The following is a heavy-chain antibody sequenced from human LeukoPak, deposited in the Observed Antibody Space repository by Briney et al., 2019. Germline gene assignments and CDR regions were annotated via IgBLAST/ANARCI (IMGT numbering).Heavy chain of an antibody. CDR3: ARDIAVAPGGIDY. V-gene: IGHV3-74*01. J-gene: IGHJ4*02. CDR2: ISTDGSFT. Sequence: GGSLRLSCAASGFTFSNYLMHWVRQTPGKGLVWISRISTDGSFTNYADSVKGRFSISRDNAKNTLYLQMNSLRAEDTAVYYCARDIAVAPGGIDYWGQGTLVTVSS. CDR1: GFTFSNYL. D-gene: IGHD6-19*01.